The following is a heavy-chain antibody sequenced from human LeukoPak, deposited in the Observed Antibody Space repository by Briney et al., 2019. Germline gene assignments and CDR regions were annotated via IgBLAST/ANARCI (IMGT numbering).Heavy chain of an antibody. V-gene: IGHV1-69*05. CDR1: GGIVTNYA. CDR3: ARDRGETAGSDAFDI. J-gene: IGHJ3*02. Sequence: SVKVSCKASGGIVTNYALNWVRQAPGQGLEWMGGIIPLLATPNYAQKFQGRVTITRDESTNTAYMELSSLRSEDTAVYYCARDRGETAGSDAFDIWGQGTLVTVSS. CDR2: IIPLLATP. D-gene: IGHD5-18*01.